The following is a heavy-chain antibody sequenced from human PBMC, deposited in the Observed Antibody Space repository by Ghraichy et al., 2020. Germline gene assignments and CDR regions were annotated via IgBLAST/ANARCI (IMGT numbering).Heavy chain of an antibody. CDR3: ARGKFVAAAGAAGGY. Sequence: ASVKVSCKASGYTFTGYYMHWVRQAPGQGLEWMGWINPNSGGTNYAQKFQGRVTMTRDTSISTAYMELSRLRSDDTAVYYCARGKFVAAAGAAGGYWGQGTLVTVSS. D-gene: IGHD6-13*01. V-gene: IGHV1-2*02. CDR2: INPNSGGT. CDR1: GYTFTGYY. J-gene: IGHJ4*02.